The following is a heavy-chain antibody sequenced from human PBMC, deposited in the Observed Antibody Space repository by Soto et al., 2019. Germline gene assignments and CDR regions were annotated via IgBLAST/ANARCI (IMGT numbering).Heavy chain of an antibody. V-gene: IGHV4-34*01. Sequence: SETLSLTCAVYGGSFSGYYWSWIRQPPGKGLEWIGEINHSGTTNYNPSLKSRVTISVDTSKNQFSLKLSSVTAADTAVYYCARGNALTYWGQGILVTVSS. CDR3: ARGNALTY. D-gene: IGHD2-2*01. CDR1: GGSFSGYY. J-gene: IGHJ4*02. CDR2: INHSGTT.